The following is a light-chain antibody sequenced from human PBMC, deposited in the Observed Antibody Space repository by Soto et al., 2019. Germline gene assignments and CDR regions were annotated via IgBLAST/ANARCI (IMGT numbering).Light chain of an antibody. V-gene: IGLV2-14*01. CDR3: SSYTGYNTVL. J-gene: IGLJ2*01. CDR1: SSDVGGYNY. CDR2: EVS. Sequence: QSVLTQPASVSGSPGQSITISCTGTSSDVGGYNYVSWYQQHPGKAPKLMIYEVSNRPSGVSNRFSGSKSGNTASLTISGLQAEDEADYYCSSYTGYNTVLFGGGTKVTVL.